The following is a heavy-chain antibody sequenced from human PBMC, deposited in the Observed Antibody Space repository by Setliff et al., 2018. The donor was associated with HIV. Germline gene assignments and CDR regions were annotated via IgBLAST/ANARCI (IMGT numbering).Heavy chain of an antibody. J-gene: IGHJ5*02. D-gene: IGHD3-3*01. CDR3: ARSEGIAWFDP. CDR2: IYHSGNT. Sequence: SETLSLTCTVSGYSINSSHFWGWIRQPPGKGLEWVGSIYHSGNTHYNPSLKSRVTISVDTSKNQFSLKLSSVTAADTAVYYCARSEGIAWFDPWGQGTLVTVSS. CDR1: GYSINSSHF. V-gene: IGHV4-38-2*02.